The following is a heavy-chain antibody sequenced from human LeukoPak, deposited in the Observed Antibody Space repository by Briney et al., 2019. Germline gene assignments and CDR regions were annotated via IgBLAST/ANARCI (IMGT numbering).Heavy chain of an antibody. V-gene: IGHV4-39*07. CDR1: GGSISSSIYY. CDR2: VFYNGAT. Sequence: SETLSLTCIVSGGSISSSIYYWAWVRQPPGKGLEWIGTVFYNGATQYSPSLRSRVTISIDTSTNQFSLKLTSVTAADTAVYYCARRLDEPKDFDYWGQGTLVTVSS. J-gene: IGHJ4*02. CDR3: ARRLDEPKDFDY. D-gene: IGHD1-14*01.